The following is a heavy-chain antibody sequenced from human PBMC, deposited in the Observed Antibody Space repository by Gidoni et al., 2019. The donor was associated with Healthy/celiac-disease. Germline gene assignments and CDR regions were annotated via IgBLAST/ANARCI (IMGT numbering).Heavy chain of an antibody. D-gene: IGHD4-17*01. CDR1: GYTFTSYG. CDR2: ISAYNGNT. Sequence: QVQLVQSGAEVQKPGASVKVSCKASGYTFTSYGISWVRPAPGQGLAWMGWISAYNGNTNDAQKLQGRVTMTTDTSTSTAYMELRSLRSDDTAVYYCARDLTVTTLRSPDFDYWGQGTLVTVSS. CDR3: ARDLTVTTLRSPDFDY. J-gene: IGHJ4*02. V-gene: IGHV1-18*01.